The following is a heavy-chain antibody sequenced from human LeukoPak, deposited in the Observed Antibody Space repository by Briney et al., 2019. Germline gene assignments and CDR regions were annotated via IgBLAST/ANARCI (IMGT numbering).Heavy chain of an antibody. Sequence: PGGSLRLSCAASGFTFSSYSMNWVRQAPGKGLEWVSSISSSSDYIYYADSVKGRFTISRDNAKNSPYLQMNSLRAEDTAVYYCARKYQLQPFDPWGQGTLVIVSS. CDR2: ISSSSDYI. CDR3: ARKYQLQPFDP. V-gene: IGHV3-21*06. CDR1: GFTFSSYS. D-gene: IGHD2-2*01. J-gene: IGHJ5*02.